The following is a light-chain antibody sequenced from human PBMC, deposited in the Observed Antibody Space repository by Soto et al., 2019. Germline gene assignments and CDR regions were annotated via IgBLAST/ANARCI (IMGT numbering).Light chain of an antibody. J-gene: IGKJ3*01. CDR1: QDARKY. CDR3: PLCHNLPHT. Sequence: DIQMTQSPSSLSASVGDRVTITCQASQDARKYLSWYQQKARKAPKLLIYDASNLETGVPSRICGSESGTDATLTISSLRSEDIATYYCPLCHNLPHTFGRGTKVYI. V-gene: IGKV1-33*01. CDR2: DAS.